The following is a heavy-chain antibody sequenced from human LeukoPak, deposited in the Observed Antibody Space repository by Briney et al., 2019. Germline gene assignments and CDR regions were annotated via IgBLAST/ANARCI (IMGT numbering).Heavy chain of an antibody. CDR2: TYYRSKWYN. CDR3: AREVRDSSGWYLPPDGAFDI. D-gene: IGHD6-19*01. Sequence: SQTLSLTCAISGDSVSSNSAAWNWIRQSPSRGLEWLGRTYYRSKWYNDYAVSVKSRITINPDTSKNQFSLQLNSVTPEDTAVYYCAREVRDSSGWYLPPDGAFDIWGQGTMVTVSS. V-gene: IGHV6-1*01. J-gene: IGHJ3*02. CDR1: GDSVSSNSAA.